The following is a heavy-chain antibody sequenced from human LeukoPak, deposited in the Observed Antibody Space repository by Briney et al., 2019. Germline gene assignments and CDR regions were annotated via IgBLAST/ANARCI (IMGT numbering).Heavy chain of an antibody. Sequence: PGGSLRLSCAASGFTFSSYAMSWVRQAPGKGLEWVSAISGSGGSTYYADSVKGRFTISRDNSKNTLYLQMNSLRAEDTAVYYCAKDPKDSSSWYTCWFDPWGQGTLVTVSS. CDR1: GFTFSSYA. CDR2: ISGSGGST. D-gene: IGHD6-13*01. V-gene: IGHV3-23*01. CDR3: AKDPKDSSSWYTCWFDP. J-gene: IGHJ5*02.